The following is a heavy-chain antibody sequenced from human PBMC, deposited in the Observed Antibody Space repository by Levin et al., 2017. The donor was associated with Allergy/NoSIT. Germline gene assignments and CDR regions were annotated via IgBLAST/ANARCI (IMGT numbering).Heavy chain of an antibody. CDR1: GFTFSSYA. CDR2: ISGSGGST. J-gene: IGHJ6*02. D-gene: IGHD3-10*01. V-gene: IGHV3-23*01. CDR3: AKSRVLLWFGYGMDV. Sequence: GGSLRLSCAASGFTFSSYAMSWVRQAPGKGLEWVSAISGSGGSTYYADSVKGRFTISRDNSKNTLYLQMNSLRAEDTAVYYCAKSRVLLWFGYGMDVWGQGTTVTVSS.